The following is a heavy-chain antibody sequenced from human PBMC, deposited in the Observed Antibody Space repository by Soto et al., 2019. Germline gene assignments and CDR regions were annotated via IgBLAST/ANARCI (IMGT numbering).Heavy chain of an antibody. D-gene: IGHD1-7*01. J-gene: IGHJ4*02. Sequence: QITLKESGPTLVKPTQTLTLTCTFSGFSFTTDGMGVGWIRQPPGKALEWLALIYWDDDKRFSPSLKSRLTMTKDASRNQVVLTLTNMDPADTATYYCARVYWAASGTRYYFDYWGQGTLVTVSS. V-gene: IGHV2-5*02. CDR1: GFSFTTDGMG. CDR3: ARVYWAASGTRYYFDY. CDR2: IYWDDDK.